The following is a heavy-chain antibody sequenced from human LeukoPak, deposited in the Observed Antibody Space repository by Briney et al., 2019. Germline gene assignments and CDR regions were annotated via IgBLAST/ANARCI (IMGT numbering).Heavy chain of an antibody. CDR1: GGSISSYY. CDR3: ARQGYSYGFDY. D-gene: IGHD5-18*01. V-gene: IGHV4-59*08. J-gene: IGHJ4*02. Sequence: SGILSLTCTVSGGSISSYYWSWIRQPPGKGLEWIGYIYYSGSTNYNPSLKSRVTISVDTSKNQFSLKLSSVTAADTAVYYCARQGYSYGFDYWGQGTLVTVSS. CDR2: IYYSGST.